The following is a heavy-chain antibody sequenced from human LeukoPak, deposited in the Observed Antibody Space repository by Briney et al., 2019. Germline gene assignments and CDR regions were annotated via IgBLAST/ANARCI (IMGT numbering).Heavy chain of an antibody. Sequence: VASVKVSCKASGYTFTSYYIHWVRQAPGQGLEWMGIINPSGGSTSYAQKFQGRVTMTRDRSTSTVYMELSSLRSEDTAVYYCARETPSMGALGGFDIWGQGTMVTVSS. D-gene: IGHD1-26*01. CDR1: GYTFTSYY. CDR3: ARETPSMGALGGFDI. CDR2: INPSGGST. J-gene: IGHJ3*02. V-gene: IGHV1-46*01.